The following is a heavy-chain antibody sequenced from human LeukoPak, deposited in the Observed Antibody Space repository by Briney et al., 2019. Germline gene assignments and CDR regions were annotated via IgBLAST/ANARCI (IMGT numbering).Heavy chain of an antibody. CDR1: GFTFSSYG. Sequence: GGSLRLSCAASGFTFSSYGMHWVRQAPGKGLEWVAAISYDGSNKYYADSVKGRFTISRDNSKNTLYLQMNSLRAEDTAVYYCANYDSSGYYPYYYYYGMDVWGQGTTVTVSS. V-gene: IGHV3-30*18. J-gene: IGHJ6*02. CDR3: ANYDSSGYYPYYYYYGMDV. CDR2: ISYDGSNK. D-gene: IGHD3-22*01.